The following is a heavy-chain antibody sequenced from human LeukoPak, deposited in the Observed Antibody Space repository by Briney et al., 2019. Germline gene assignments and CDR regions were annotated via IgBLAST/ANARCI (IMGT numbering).Heavy chain of an antibody. J-gene: IGHJ4*02. D-gene: IGHD2-21*02. CDR2: ISGSGDST. CDR1: GGSISSSSYF. CDR3: AKMRCGGDCYSVLYY. Sequence: ETLSLTCTVSGGSISSSSYFWGWIRQPPGKGLEWVSAISGSGDSTYYADSVKGRFTISRGNSKNTLYLQMNSLRAEDTAVYYCAKMRCGGDCYSVLYYWGQGTLVTVSS. V-gene: IGHV3-23*01.